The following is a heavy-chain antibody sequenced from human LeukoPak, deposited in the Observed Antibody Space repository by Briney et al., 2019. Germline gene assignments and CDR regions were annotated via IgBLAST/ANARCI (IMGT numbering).Heavy chain of an antibody. Sequence: ASVKVSCKASGGTFSSYAICWVRQAPGQGLEWMGRIIPILGIANYAQKFQGRVTITADKSTSTAYMELSSLRSEDTAVYYCAKYGEHRYWGQGTLVTVSS. D-gene: IGHD4-17*01. CDR3: AKYGEHRY. CDR2: IIPILGIA. CDR1: GGTFSSYA. V-gene: IGHV1-69*04. J-gene: IGHJ4*02.